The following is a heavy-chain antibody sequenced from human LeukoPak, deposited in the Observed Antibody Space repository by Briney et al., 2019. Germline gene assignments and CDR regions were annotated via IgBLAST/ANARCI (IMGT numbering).Heavy chain of an antibody. CDR2: IYDSGST. Sequence: SETLSLTCTVSGGSISSYYWSWIRQPPGKGLEWIGNIYDSGSTNYNPSLKSRVTISVDTSKNQFSLKLFSVTAADTAVYYCAREDYYDSSGYLDYWGQGTLVTVSS. CDR3: AREDYYDSSGYLDY. CDR1: GGSISSYY. J-gene: IGHJ4*02. V-gene: IGHV4-59*12. D-gene: IGHD3-22*01.